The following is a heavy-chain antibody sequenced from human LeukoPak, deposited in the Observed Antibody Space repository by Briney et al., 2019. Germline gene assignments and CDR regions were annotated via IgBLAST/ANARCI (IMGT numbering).Heavy chain of an antibody. D-gene: IGHD3-10*01. CDR3: ARDRGYYGSGSYYHFDY. CDR2: VYYSGST. V-gene: IGHV4-59*01. CDR1: GGSISSYY. Sequence: SETLSLTCTVSGGSISSYYWTWIRQPPGKGLQWIGYVYYSGSTNYNPSLKSRVTISVDASKNQFSLKLSSVTAADTAVYYCARDRGYYGSGSYYHFDYWGQGTLVTVSS. J-gene: IGHJ4*02.